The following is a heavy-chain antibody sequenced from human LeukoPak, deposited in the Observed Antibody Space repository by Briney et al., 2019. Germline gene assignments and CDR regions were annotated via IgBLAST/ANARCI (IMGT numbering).Heavy chain of an antibody. D-gene: IGHD6-13*01. Sequence: GASVKVSCKASGYTFTSYAMHWVRQAPGQRLEWMGWINAGNGNTKYSQKFQGRVTITRDTSASTAYMELSSLRSEDTAVYYCARVSGPYSSSWYFGRFDPWGQGTLVTVSS. J-gene: IGHJ5*02. CDR1: GYTFTSYA. CDR3: ARVSGPYSSSWYFGRFDP. CDR2: INAGNGNT. V-gene: IGHV1-3*01.